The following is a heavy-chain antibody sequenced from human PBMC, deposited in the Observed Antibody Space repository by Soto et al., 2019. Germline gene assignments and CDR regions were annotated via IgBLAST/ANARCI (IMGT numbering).Heavy chain of an antibody. CDR1: GYSFTNYW. CDR2: IDPSGSYT. CDR3: ATHAGWYCSSTTCYLSYYYGMDV. V-gene: IGHV5-10-1*01. J-gene: IGHJ6*02. D-gene: IGHD2-2*01. Sequence: GESLKISCKGSGYSFTNYWISWVPQMPGKGLEGMGRIDPSGSYTTSSSACKGHVTISANKSISTAYLQWSSLKASHTDRYYCATHAGWYCSSTTCYLSYYYGMDVWGQGTTVTVSS.